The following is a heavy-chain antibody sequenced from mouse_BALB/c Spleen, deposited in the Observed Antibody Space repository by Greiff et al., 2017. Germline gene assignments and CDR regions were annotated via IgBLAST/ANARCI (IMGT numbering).Heavy chain of an antibody. V-gene: IGHV3-2*02. CDR3: ARNYYRSYYFDY. J-gene: IGHJ2*01. Sequence: EVKLMESGPGLVKPSQSLSLTCTVTGYSITSDYAWNWIRQFPGNKLEWMGYISYSGSTSYNPSLKSRISITRDPSKNQFFLQLNSVTTEDTATYYCARNYYRSYYFDYWGQGTTLTVSS. CDR1: GYSITSDYA. CDR2: ISYSGST. D-gene: IGHD2-14*01.